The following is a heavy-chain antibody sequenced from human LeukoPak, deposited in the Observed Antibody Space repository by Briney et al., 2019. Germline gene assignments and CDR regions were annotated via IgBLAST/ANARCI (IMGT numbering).Heavy chain of an antibody. V-gene: IGHV1-8*01. J-gene: IGHJ4*02. D-gene: IGHD3-22*01. Sequence: WMNPNSGNTGYAQKFQGRVTMTRNTSISTAYMELSSLRSEDTAVYYCARAPGSSGYYSFDYWGQGTLVTVSS. CDR2: MNPNSGNT. CDR3: ARAPGSSGYYSFDY.